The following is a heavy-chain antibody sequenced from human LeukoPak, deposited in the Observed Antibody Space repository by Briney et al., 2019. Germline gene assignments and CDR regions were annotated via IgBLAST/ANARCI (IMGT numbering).Heavy chain of an antibody. V-gene: IGHV3-48*01. CDR3: AREVVVPAAMFDY. CDR1: GFTFSSYS. J-gene: IGHJ4*02. D-gene: IGHD2-2*01. CDR2: ISSSSSTI. Sequence: GGSLGLSCAASGFTFSSYSMNWVRQAPGKGLEWVSYISSSSSTIYYADSVKGRFTISRDNAKNSLYLQMNSLRAEDTAVYYCAREVVVPAAMFDYWGQGTLVTVSP.